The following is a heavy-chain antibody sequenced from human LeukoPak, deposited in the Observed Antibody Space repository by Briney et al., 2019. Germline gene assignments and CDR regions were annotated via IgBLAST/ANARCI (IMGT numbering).Heavy chain of an antibody. D-gene: IGHD6-19*01. CDR1: GFTFSSYA. J-gene: IGHJ4*02. V-gene: IGHV3-30*04. Sequence: GGSLRLSCAASGFTFSSYAMHWVRQAPGKGLEWVAVISYDGSNKYYADSVKGRFTISRDNSKNTLYLQMNSLRAEDTAVYYCARGGSGSGWYVGYCFDYWGQGTLVTVSS. CDR2: ISYDGSNK. CDR3: ARGGSGSGWYVGYCFDY.